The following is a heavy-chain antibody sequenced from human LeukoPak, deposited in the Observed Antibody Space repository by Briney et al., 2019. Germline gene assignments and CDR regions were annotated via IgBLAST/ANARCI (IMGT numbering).Heavy chain of an antibody. CDR2: MHHIGTT. Sequence: PSETLSLTCDVSGASITNDNWWSWVRQPPGEGLEWIGEMHHIGTTHYNPSLKSRVTISVDTSKNQFSLKLSSVTAADTAVYYCARDNYYDSSGYYYGVDLWGRGTLVTVSS. CDR3: ARDNYYDSSGYYYGVDL. CDR1: GASITNDNW. J-gene: IGHJ2*01. D-gene: IGHD3-22*01. V-gene: IGHV4-4*02.